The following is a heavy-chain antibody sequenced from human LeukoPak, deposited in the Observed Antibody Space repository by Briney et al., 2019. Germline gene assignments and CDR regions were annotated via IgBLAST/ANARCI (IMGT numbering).Heavy chain of an antibody. V-gene: IGHV4-30-2*01. D-gene: IGHD5-12*01. Sequence: SETLSLTCAVSGGSISSGGYSWSWIRQPPGKGLEWIGYIYHSGSTYYNPSLKSRVTISVDRSKNQFSLKLSSVTAADTAVYYCASFGSGYDSGIDYWGQGTLVTVSS. CDR2: IYHSGST. CDR1: GGSISSGGYS. CDR3: ASFGSGYDSGIDY. J-gene: IGHJ4*02.